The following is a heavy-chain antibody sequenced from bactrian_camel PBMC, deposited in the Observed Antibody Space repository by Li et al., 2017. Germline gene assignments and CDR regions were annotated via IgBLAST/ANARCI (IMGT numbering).Heavy chain of an antibody. CDR1: GYLYCRRD. V-gene: IGHV3S53*01. J-gene: IGHJ4*01. D-gene: IGHD3*01. CDR2: IDSDGSI. CDR3: AADPRGSGY. Sequence: VQLVESGGGSVQAGGSLRLSCVVIGYLYCRRDMSWYRQTPGREREFVASIDSDGSIAYGDSVKGRFTMFRDNAKNMLYLQMNSLKTEDTAVYHCAADPRGSGYWGQGTQVTVS.